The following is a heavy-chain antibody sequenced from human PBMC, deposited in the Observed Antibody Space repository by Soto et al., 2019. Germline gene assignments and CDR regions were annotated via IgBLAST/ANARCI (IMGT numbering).Heavy chain of an antibody. V-gene: IGHV3-7*03. D-gene: IGHD4-17*01. J-gene: IGHJ4*02. CDR3: ARVRATDYEIDY. CDR1: GFMFGSYW. Sequence: EVQLVESGGGLVQPGGSLRLSCTASGFMFGSYWMTWVGHVPGKGLQWVANIKRDGSEKYYVDFVKGRFTISRDNADNSVFLDMNNLRVDDTATYYCARVRATDYEIDYWGQGALVTVSS. CDR2: IKRDGSEK.